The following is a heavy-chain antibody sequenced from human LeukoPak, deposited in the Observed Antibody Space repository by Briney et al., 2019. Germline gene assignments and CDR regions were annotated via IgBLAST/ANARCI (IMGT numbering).Heavy chain of an antibody. Sequence: GGSLRLSCAASGFTFSSYWMHWVRQAPGKGLVWVSRINGDGSSTTYVDSVMGRFTISRDNAKNTLYLQMNSVRAEDTAVYYCTRGNIAAAGIHYWGQGTLVIVSS. CDR3: TRGNIAAAGIHY. CDR2: INGDGSST. V-gene: IGHV3-74*01. J-gene: IGHJ4*02. CDR1: GFTFSSYW. D-gene: IGHD6-13*01.